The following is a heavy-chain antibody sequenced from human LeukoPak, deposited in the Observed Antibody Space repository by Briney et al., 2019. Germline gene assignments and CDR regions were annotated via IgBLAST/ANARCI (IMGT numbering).Heavy chain of an antibody. CDR1: GFTFSSYW. D-gene: IGHD1-1*01. CDR2: INSDGSST. J-gene: IGHJ4*02. V-gene: IGHV3-74*01. CDR3: AGEADSSVWNDDLDY. Sequence: GGSLRLSCAASGFTFSSYWMHWVRQAPGKGLVWVSRINSDGSSTSYADSVKGRFTISRDNAKNTLYLQMNSLRAEDTAVYYCAGEADSSVWNDDLDYWGQGTLVTVSS.